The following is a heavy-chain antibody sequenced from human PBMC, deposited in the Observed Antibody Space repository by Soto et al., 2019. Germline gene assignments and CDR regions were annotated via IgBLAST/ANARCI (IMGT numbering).Heavy chain of an antibody. CDR1: GFPFKTAW. D-gene: IGHD3-10*01. CDR3: APDPRGSGITYYLGMDL. V-gene: IGHV3-15*01. CDR2: IKSNLESGTT. J-gene: IGHJ6*02. Sequence: PGGSLRLSGAASGFPFKTAWLSWVRQTAWKGLEWVGRIKSNLESGTTDYSAAGKGTFSVSRDDSRNTLHLEMNNLGTEDTGVYYCAPDPRGSGITYYLGMDLWGPGTTVPVSS.